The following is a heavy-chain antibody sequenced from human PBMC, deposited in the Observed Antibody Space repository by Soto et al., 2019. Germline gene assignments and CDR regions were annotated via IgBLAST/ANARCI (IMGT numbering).Heavy chain of an antibody. J-gene: IGHJ4*02. CDR1: GFIFDDFG. D-gene: IGHD5-12*01. Sequence: GGSLRLSCAASGFIFDDFGMHWVRQAPGKGLEWVSGVTWNSGNIDYADSVKGRFTITRDNAKNSLYLQMNGLRGEDTALYYCAKGAWLDFWGRGTLVTVSS. CDR2: VTWNSGNI. CDR3: AKGAWLDF. V-gene: IGHV3-9*01.